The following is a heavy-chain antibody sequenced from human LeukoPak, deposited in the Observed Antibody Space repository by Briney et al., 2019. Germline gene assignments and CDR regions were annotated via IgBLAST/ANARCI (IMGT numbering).Heavy chain of an antibody. J-gene: IGHJ4*02. D-gene: IGHD2-15*01. V-gene: IGHV3-30*18. CDR3: AKWGCSGGSCYPFDY. CDR2: ILYDGSNK. CDR1: GFTFSSYG. Sequence: PGRSLRLSCAASGFTFSSYGMHWVRQAPGKGLEWVAVILYDGSNKYYADSVKGRFTISRDNSKNTLYLQMNSLRAEDTAVYYCAKWGCSGGSCYPFDYWGQGTLVTVSS.